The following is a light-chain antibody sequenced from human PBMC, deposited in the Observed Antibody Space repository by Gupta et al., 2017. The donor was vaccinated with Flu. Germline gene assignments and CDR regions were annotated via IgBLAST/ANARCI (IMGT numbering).Light chain of an antibody. CDR1: QSVARN. CDR3: QQYNDWPAWT. V-gene: IGKV3D-15*01. J-gene: IGKJ1*01. CDR2: GAS. Sequence: EIVMTQSPATLSVSPGERATLSCRASQSVARNLAWYQQKLGQAPRLLIYGASTRATGIPARFSGSGSETEFTLTISSLQSEDFAIYFCQQYNDWPAWTFGQGTKVEIK.